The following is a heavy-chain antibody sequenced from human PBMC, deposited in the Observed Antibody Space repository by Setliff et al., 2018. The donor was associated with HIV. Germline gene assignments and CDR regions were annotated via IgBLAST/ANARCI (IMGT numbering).Heavy chain of an antibody. CDR2: IHHSGTT. D-gene: IGHD1-26*01. CDR1: GYSISSGYY. J-gene: IGHJ2*01. V-gene: IGHV4-38-2*02. CDR3: ARDFRIGWAVQDYWYFDL. Sequence: SATLSLTCAVSGYSISSGYYWAWIRQSPGKGLDWIGSIHHSGTTYYNPSLKSRVTISVDTTTNQVSLQVNSVTAVDTAVYYCARDFRIGWAVQDYWYFDLWGRGTLVTVSS.